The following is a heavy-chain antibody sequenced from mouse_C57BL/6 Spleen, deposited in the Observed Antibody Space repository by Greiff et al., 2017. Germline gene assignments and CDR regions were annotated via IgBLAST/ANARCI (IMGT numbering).Heavy chain of an antibody. D-gene: IGHD1-1*01. CDR2: INPNNGGT. V-gene: IGHV1-26*01. CDR3: ARCSSYCFDY. CDR1: GYTFTDYY. Sequence: EVQLQQSGPELVKPGASVKISCKASGYTFTDYYMNWVKQSHGKSLEWIGDINPNNGGTSYNQKFKGKATLTVDKSSSTAYMELRSLTSEDSAVYYCARCSSYCFDYWGQGTTLTVSS. J-gene: IGHJ2*01.